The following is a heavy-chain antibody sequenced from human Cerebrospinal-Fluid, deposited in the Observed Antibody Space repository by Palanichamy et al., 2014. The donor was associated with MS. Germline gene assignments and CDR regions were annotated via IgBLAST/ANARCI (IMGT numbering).Heavy chain of an antibody. V-gene: IGHV3-49*04. D-gene: IGHD6-19*01. CDR1: GFTFEDYD. CDR2: IRSKAYSGAV. Sequence: EVRLVESGGGLVRPGRSLRLSCTASGFTFEDYDMSWVRQAPGKGLEWVGFIRSKAYSGAVEYAASVKGRITISRDNSKSIVYLQLNSLKTEDTAVYYCTRDGYMLAVAGAFDYWGQGTLVTVSS. CDR3: TRDGYMLAVAGAFDY. J-gene: IGHJ4*02.